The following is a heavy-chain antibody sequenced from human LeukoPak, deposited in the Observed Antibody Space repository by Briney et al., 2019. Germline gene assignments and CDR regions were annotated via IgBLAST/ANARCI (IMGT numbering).Heavy chain of an antibody. V-gene: IGHV4-59*02. Sequence: SETLSLTCTISGGSVSDYYWSWIRQSPGKGLEWIGYIYYTGSTTYNPSLKSRVTMSADTSKNQFSLNLNSVTAADTAVYYCATDSSWYDYWGQGTLVTVSS. CDR2: IYYTGST. J-gene: IGHJ4*02. CDR1: GGSVSDYY. D-gene: IGHD6-13*01. CDR3: ATDSSWYDY.